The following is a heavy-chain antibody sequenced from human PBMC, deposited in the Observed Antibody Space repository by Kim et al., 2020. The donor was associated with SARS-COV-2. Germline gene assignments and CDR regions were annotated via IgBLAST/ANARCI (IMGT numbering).Heavy chain of an antibody. Sequence: SVKVSCKASGGTFSSYAISWVRQAPGQGLEWMGRIIPILGIANYAQKFQGRVTITADKSTSTAYMELSSLRSEDTAVYYCARESIVVVTAAGWFDPWGQGTLVTVSS. CDR3: ARESIVVVTAAGWFDP. J-gene: IGHJ5*02. V-gene: IGHV1-69*04. D-gene: IGHD2-21*02. CDR1: GGTFSSYA. CDR2: IIPILGIA.